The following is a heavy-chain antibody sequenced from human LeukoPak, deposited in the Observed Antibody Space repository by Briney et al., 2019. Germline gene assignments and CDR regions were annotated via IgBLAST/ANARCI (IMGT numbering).Heavy chain of an antibody. CDR3: ARGYGEFNPDY. D-gene: IGHD3-10*01. J-gene: IGHJ4*02. CDR1: GYTFISYV. CDR2: INAGNGNT. V-gene: IGHV1-3*01. Sequence: ASVKVSCKASGYTFISYVLHWVRQAPGQRLEWMGWINAGNGNTKYSQKFQGRVTITRDTSASTAYMELSSLRSEDTAVYYCARGYGEFNPDYWGQGTLVTVSS.